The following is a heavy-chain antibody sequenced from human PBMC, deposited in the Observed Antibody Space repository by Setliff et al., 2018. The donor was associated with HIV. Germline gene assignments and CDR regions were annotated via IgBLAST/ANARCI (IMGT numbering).Heavy chain of an antibody. CDR2: INHSGST. D-gene: IGHD1-1*01. CDR1: GGSFSGYY. V-gene: IGHV4-34*01. Sequence: SETLSLTCAVYGGSFSGYYWSWIRQPPGKGLEWIGEINHSGSTNYNPSLKSRVTISVDTSKNQFSLKLSSVTAADTAVYYCARIGMEYYYYYMDVWGKETTVTVSS. CDR3: ARIGMEYYYYYMDV. J-gene: IGHJ6*03.